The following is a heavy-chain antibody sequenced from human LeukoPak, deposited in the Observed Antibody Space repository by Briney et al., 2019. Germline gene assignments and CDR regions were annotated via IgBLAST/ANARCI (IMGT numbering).Heavy chain of an antibody. Sequence: GASVKVSCKASGYTFTSYDINWVRQATGQGLEWMGWMNPNSGNTGYAQKFQGRVTMTRNTSISTAYMELSSLRSEDTAVYYCARDPIGVAGGPYNWFDPWGQGTLVTVSS. D-gene: IGHD1-26*01. J-gene: IGHJ5*02. CDR2: MNPNSGNT. CDR3: ARDPIGVAGGPYNWFDP. CDR1: GYTFTSYD. V-gene: IGHV1-8*01.